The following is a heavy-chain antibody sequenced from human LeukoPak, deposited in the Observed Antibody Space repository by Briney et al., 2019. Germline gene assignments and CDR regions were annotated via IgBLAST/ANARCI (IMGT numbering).Heavy chain of an antibody. CDR3: AIVGALSHYYYGMDV. Sequence: GGSLRLSCAASGFTFSSYAMSWVRQAPGEGLEWVSAISGSGGSTYYADSVKGRFTISRDNSKNTLYLQKNSLRAEDTGVYYCAIVGALSHYYYGMDVWGQGTTVTVSS. CDR2: ISGSGGST. V-gene: IGHV3-23*01. CDR1: GFTFSSYA. J-gene: IGHJ6*02.